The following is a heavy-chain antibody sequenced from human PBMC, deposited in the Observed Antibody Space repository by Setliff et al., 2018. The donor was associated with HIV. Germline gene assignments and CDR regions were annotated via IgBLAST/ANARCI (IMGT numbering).Heavy chain of an antibody. V-gene: IGHV4-38-2*02. CDR3: ARDSGRRNDAFDI. CDR2: IYHSGST. CDR1: GYSISSGYY. Sequence: PSETLSLTCTVSGYSISSGYYWGFIRQPPGKGLEWIGYIYHSGSTYYNPSLKSRVTISVDTSKNQFSLKLSSVTAADTAVYYCARDSGRRNDAFDIWGQGTMVTVSS. J-gene: IGHJ3*02. D-gene: IGHD3-10*01.